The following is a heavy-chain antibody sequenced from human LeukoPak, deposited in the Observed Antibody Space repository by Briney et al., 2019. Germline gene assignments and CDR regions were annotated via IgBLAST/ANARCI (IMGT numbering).Heavy chain of an antibody. CDR2: IYYSGST. V-gene: IGHV4-59*12. J-gene: IGHJ5*02. CDR3: ARVRYMSYPNWFDP. D-gene: IGHD3-16*02. CDR1: GGSISSYY. Sequence: PSETLSLTCTVSGGSISSYYWSWIRQPPGKGLEWIGYIYYSGSTYYNPSLKSRVTISVDTSKNQFSLKLSSVTAADTAVYYCARVRYMSYPNWFDPWGQGTLVTVSS.